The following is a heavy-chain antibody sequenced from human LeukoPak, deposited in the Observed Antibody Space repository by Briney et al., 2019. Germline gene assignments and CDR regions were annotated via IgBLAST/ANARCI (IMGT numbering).Heavy chain of an antibody. CDR2: IYTSGST. D-gene: IGHD3-3*01. CDR1: GGSISSYY. CDR3: ARVVDFWSGYNWFDP. Sequence: PSETLSLTCTVSGGSISSYYWSWIRQPAGRGLEWIGRIYTSGSTNYNPSLKSRVTMSVDTSKNQFSLKLSSVTAADTAVYYCARVVDFWSGYNWFDPWGQGTLVTVSS. J-gene: IGHJ5*02. V-gene: IGHV4-4*07.